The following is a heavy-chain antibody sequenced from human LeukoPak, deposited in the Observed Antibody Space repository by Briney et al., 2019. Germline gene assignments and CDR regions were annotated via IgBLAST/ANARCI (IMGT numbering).Heavy chain of an antibody. D-gene: IGHD6-13*01. J-gene: IGHJ5*02. Sequence: HSGGSLRLSCAASGFTFSSYWMSWVRQAPGKGLEWVANIKQDGSEKYYVDSVKGRFTISRDNAKNSLYLQMNSLRAEDTAVYYCARSPSGYSSSWYEPWGQGTLVTVSS. CDR1: GFTFSSYW. V-gene: IGHV3-7*01. CDR3: ARSPSGYSSSWYEP. CDR2: IKQDGSEK.